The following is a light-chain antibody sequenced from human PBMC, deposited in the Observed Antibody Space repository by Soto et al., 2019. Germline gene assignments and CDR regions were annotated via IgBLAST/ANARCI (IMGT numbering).Light chain of an antibody. CDR2: EVS. Sequence: QSVLTQPASVSGSPGQSITISCTGTSTDVGGYKYVSWYQQHPGKAPKLIIYEVSNRPSGISHRFSGSKSGNTASLTISGLRAEDEADYYCSSWTSRTTQVLGGGTKVTVL. V-gene: IGLV2-14*01. CDR3: SSWTSRTTQV. J-gene: IGLJ3*02. CDR1: STDVGGYKY.